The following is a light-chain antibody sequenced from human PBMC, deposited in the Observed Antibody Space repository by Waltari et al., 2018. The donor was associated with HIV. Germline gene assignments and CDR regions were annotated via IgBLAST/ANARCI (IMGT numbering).Light chain of an antibody. CDR2: KTS. CDR1: QNVDNW. CDR3: QQYKSYSLT. Sequence: DLQMTQSPSTLSASVGDRVIITCRSSQNVDNWLAWYQQRPGSAPKVLIYKTSTLQTGVPSRFSGSGSGTEFSLTISSLQPDDFATYYCQQYKSYSLTFGQGTRLEIK. V-gene: IGKV1-5*03. J-gene: IGKJ5*01.